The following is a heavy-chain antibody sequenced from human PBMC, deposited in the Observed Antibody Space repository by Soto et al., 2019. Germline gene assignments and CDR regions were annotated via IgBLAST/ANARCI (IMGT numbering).Heavy chain of an antibody. Sequence: QLQLQESGPGLVMPSETLSLTCTVSGDSISGSPYFWGWIRQPPGKRLEWIGSVFYDGYTLYTPSLRSRFTISVGMSTNQFSLKLTSVAVACTAAYFYARLVVAVPQYWGQGTLVTVS. CDR2: VFYDGYT. D-gene: IGHD2-15*01. V-gene: IGHV4-39*01. J-gene: IGHJ4*02. CDR1: GDSISGSPYF. CDR3: ARLVVAVPQY.